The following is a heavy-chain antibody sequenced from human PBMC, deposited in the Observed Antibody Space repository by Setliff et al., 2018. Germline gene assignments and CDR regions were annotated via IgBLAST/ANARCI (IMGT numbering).Heavy chain of an antibody. CDR1: DGSMTSGSYY. CDR3: ATDGPVLNGDYIS. V-gene: IGHV4-39*06. Sequence: SETLSLTCTVSDGSMTSGSYYWGWVRQPPGKGLQWIGSVYYSGASYYNPSLRRRLSMSVDTSKNQFTLKVISVTAADTAVYYCATDGPVLNGDYISWGQGTLVTAPQ. CDR2: VYYSGAS. D-gene: IGHD3-10*01. J-gene: IGHJ5*02.